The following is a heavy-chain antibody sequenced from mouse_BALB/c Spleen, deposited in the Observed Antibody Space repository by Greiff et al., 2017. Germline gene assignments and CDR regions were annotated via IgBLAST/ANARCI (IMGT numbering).Heavy chain of an antibody. D-gene: IGHD2-3*01. J-gene: IGHJ1*01. CDR2: IRNKANGYTT. CDR1: GFTFTDYY. Sequence: DVKLVESGGGLVQPGGSLRLSCATSGFTFTDYYMSWVRQPPGKALEWLGFIRNKANGYTTEYSASVKGRFTISRDNSQSILYLQMNTLRAEDSATYYCARDLDGYYWYFDVWGAGTTVTVSS. V-gene: IGHV7-3*02. CDR3: ARDLDGYYWYFDV.